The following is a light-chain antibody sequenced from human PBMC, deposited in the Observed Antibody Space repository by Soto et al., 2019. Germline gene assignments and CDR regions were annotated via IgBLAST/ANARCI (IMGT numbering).Light chain of an antibody. Sequence: DIQMTQSPSTLSASVGDRVPITCRASQSISSWLAWYQQKPGKAPKLLIYDASSLESGVPSRFSGSGSGTEFTLTISSLQPDDIATYYCQQYNSYPYTFGQGTKLEIK. V-gene: IGKV1-5*01. J-gene: IGKJ2*01. CDR1: QSISSW. CDR2: DAS. CDR3: QQYNSYPYT.